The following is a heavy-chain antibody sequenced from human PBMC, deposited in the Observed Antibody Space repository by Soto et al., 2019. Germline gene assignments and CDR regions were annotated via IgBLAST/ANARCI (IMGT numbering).Heavy chain of an antibody. CDR2: MNPNSGNT. CDR3: ARGPDPRQNRIAARRTGSPVYYMDV. Sequence: GASVKVSCKASGYTFTSYDINWVRQATGQGLEWMGWMNPNSGNTGYAQKFQGRVTMTRNTSVSTAYMELSSLRSEDTAAYYCARGPDPRQNRIAARRTGSPVYYMDVWGKGTTVTVSS. D-gene: IGHD6-6*01. J-gene: IGHJ6*03. V-gene: IGHV1-8*01. CDR1: GYTFTSYD.